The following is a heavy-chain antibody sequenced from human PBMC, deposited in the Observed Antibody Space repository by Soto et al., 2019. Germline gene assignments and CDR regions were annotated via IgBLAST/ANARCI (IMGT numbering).Heavy chain of an antibody. CDR3: ARGRSRAVAGFNWFDP. CDR1: GGSFSGYY. V-gene: IGHV4-34*01. Sequence: PSETLSLTCAVYGGSFSGYYWSWIRQPPGKGLEWIGEINHSGSTNYNPSLKSRVTISVDTSKNQFSLKLSSVTAADTAVYYCARGRSRAVAGFNWFDPWGQGTLVTVSS. D-gene: IGHD6-19*01. J-gene: IGHJ5*02. CDR2: INHSGST.